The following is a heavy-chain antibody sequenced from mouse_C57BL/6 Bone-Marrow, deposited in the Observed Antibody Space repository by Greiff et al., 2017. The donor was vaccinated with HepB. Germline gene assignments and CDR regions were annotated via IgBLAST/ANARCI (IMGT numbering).Heavy chain of an antibody. J-gene: IGHJ3*01. Sequence: VQLQQSVAELVRPGASVKLSCTASGFTFKNTYMHWVKQRPEQGLEWIGRIDPANGNTKYAPKFQGKATITADTSSNTAYLQLSSLTSEDTSIYYCAADSSSYGFAYWGQGALVTVSA. V-gene: IGHV14-3*01. CDR1: GFTFKNTY. CDR3: AADSSSYGFAY. CDR2: IDPANGNT. D-gene: IGHD3-2*02.